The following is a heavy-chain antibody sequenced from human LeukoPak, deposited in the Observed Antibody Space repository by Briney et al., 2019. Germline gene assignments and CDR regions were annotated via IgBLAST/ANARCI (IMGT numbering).Heavy chain of an antibody. CDR3: ARDQQDYDFWSGTTNWFDP. J-gene: IGHJ5*02. CDR2: IHAGGSDP. V-gene: IGHV3-23*01. CDR1: GFTFCTSP. Sequence: GGSLRLSCAVSGFTFCTSPMGWVRQAPGKGLEWVSSIHAGGSDPFCADSVQGRCTISRDNSKNTLFLQMNSLRAEDTAVDYCARDQQDYDFWSGTTNWFDPWGQGTLVTVSS. D-gene: IGHD3-3*01.